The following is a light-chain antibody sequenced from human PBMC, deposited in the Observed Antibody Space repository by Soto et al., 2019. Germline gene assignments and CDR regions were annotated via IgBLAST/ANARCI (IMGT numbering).Light chain of an antibody. CDR1: QSVNNY. Sequence: EIVFTQSPATLSLSPGERATLSCSASQSVNNYLAWYQQKPGQAPRLLIYDASNRATGIPARFSGSGSGTDFTLTISXLEPEDFAVYYCQQRSNWITFGQGTRLEIK. J-gene: IGKJ5*01. CDR3: QQRSNWIT. V-gene: IGKV3-11*01. CDR2: DAS.